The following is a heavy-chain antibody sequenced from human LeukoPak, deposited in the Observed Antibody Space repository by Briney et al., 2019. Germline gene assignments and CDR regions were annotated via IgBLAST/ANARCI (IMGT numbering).Heavy chain of an antibody. D-gene: IGHD1-20*01. CDR3: AKVKWKLIGYFDY. CDR2: INSDGSST. Sequence: GGSLRPSCAASGFTFSSYWMHWVRQAPGKGLVWVSRINSDGSSTSYADSVKGRFTNSRDDSKNTLFLQMNSLRAEDTAVYFCAKVKWKLIGYFDYWGQGTLVTVSS. CDR1: GFTFSSYW. V-gene: IGHV3-74*01. J-gene: IGHJ4*02.